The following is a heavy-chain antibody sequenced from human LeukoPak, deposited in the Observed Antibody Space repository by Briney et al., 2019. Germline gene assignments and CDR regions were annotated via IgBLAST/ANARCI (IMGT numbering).Heavy chain of an antibody. CDR3: ARGWGLSYYYYGMDV. D-gene: IGHD7-27*01. CDR2: INHSGST. J-gene: IGHJ6*02. Sequence: SETLSLTCAVYGGSFSGYYWSWIRQPPGKGLEWIGEINHSGSTNYNPSLKSQVTISVDTSKNQFSLKLSSVTAADTAVYYCARGWGLSYYYYGMDVWGQGTTVTVSS. CDR1: GGSFSGYY. V-gene: IGHV4-34*01.